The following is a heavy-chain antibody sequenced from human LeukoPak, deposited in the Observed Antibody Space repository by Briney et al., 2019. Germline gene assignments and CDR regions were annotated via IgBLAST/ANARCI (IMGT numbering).Heavy chain of an antibody. CDR1: GFTFSNYN. J-gene: IGHJ4*02. V-gene: IGHV3-48*01. D-gene: IGHD3/OR15-3a*01. CDR2: TTSGSTTI. CDR3: AREDFRSHFDY. Sequence: GGSLKLSCAASGFTFSNYNMNWVRQAPGKGLEWVSYTTSGSTTIYYADSVKGRFTISRDDSKNSLYLQMNSLRAEDTAVYYCAREDFRSHFDYWGQGTLVTVSS.